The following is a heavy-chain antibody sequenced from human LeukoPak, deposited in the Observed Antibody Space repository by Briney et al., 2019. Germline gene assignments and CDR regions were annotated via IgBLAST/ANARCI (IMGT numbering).Heavy chain of an antibody. CDR3: ARDRHWTNDWVFDY. CDR2: IYYNGYT. Sequence: KPSETLSLTCTVSGGSIGTYYWSWIRQPPGKGLEWIGYIYYNGYTDYNPSLKSRVTISLHTSKNQFSLKLSSVTAADTAVYYCARDRHWTNDWVFDYWGQGTLVTVSS. CDR1: GGSIGTYY. D-gene: IGHD1/OR15-1a*01. V-gene: IGHV4-59*01. J-gene: IGHJ4*02.